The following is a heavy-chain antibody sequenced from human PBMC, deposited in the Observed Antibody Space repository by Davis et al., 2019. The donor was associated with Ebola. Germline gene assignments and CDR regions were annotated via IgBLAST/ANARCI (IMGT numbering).Heavy chain of an antibody. CDR3: ARGLEGRR. CDR1: GGSFSGYY. CDR2: IYYSGST. Sequence: PSETLSLTCAVYGGSFSGYYWSWIRQPPGKGLEWIGYIYYSGSTNYNPSLKSRVTISVDTSKNQFSLKLSSVTAADTAVYYCARGLEGRRWGQGTLVTVSS. D-gene: IGHD2-15*01. V-gene: IGHV4-59*12. J-gene: IGHJ4*02.